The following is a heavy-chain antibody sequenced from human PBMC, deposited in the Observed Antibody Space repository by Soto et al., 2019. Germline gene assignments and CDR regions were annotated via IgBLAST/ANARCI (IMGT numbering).Heavy chain of an antibody. CDR3: AREGGDLLAHFDS. Sequence: QVQLVQSAAEVKKPGSSVKVSCKASGGTFDSHSISWVRQAPGQGLEWIGGIILVFGTTNYAQRFQGRVTITADESTSTAYMELSSLRSEVTAVYYCAREGGDLLAHFDSWGQGTRVIVSS. CDR1: GGTFDSHS. CDR2: IILVFGTT. D-gene: IGHD3-10*01. J-gene: IGHJ4*02. V-gene: IGHV1-69*01.